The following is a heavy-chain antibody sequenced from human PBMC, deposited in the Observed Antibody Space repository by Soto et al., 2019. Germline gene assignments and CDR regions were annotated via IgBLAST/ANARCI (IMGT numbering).Heavy chain of an antibody. V-gene: IGHV4-59*01. CDR2: MYNTGST. J-gene: IGHJ6*02. CDR3: ARDLWGYCGTDCYPLDV. D-gene: IGHD2-21*02. Sequence: QVQLQESGPGLVKPSETLSLTCTVSGGSISSYYWSWIRQPPGKGLEWIGYMYNTGSTIYNPSLKGRVPISVDTSKNLFSLKLNSVTAADTAVYYCARDLWGYCGTDCYPLDVWGQGTTVTVSS. CDR1: GGSISSYY.